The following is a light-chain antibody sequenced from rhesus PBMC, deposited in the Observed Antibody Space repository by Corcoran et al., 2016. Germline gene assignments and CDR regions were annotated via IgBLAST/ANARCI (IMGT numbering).Light chain of an antibody. J-gene: IGKJ4*01. V-gene: IGKV1-33*02. CDR1: QGISNW. CDR2: AAS. CDR3: QQHNSCPLT. Sequence: DIQMTQSPSSLSASVGDRVTITCQASQGISNWLAWYQQKPGKAPKLLFYAASSLKSGVPSRFSGSCTGTYFTLTISSLQPADFATYYCQQHNSCPLTFGVGTKVEI.